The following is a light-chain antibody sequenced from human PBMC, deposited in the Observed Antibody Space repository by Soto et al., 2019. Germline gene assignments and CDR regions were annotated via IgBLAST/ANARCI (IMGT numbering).Light chain of an antibody. CDR2: NNN. V-gene: IGLV1-44*01. CDR3: AAWDDSLNGWV. J-gene: IGLJ3*02. CDR1: RSNIESNT. Sequence: QSVLTQPPSASGTPGQRVTISCSGSRSNIESNTVNWYQQLPGTAPKLLIFNNNQWPSGVPDRFSGSKSGTSASLAISWLQSGDEADYYCAAWDDSLNGWVFGGGTKVTVL.